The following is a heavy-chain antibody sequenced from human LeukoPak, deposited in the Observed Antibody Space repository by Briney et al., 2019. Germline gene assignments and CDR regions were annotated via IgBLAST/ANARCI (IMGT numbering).Heavy chain of an antibody. Sequence: GGPLRLSRAPSGFPLSSYAMSGVRPGPGKGLEGVSAISVSGNTYHADSVQGRFTISRDSSKHTLYLQVNSLRAGHAAVYFFAKAPVTTCSGAFCYPFDYWSKGTLVPVSS. CDR3: AKAPVTTCSGAFCYPFDY. J-gene: IGHJ4*02. CDR2: ISVSGNT. V-gene: IGHV3-23*01. CDR1: GFPLSSYA. D-gene: IGHD2-15*01.